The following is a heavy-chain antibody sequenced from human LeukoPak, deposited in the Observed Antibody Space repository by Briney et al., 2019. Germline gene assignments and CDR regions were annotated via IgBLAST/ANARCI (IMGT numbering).Heavy chain of an antibody. Sequence: ASVKVSCKASGYSLIGYDISWVRQATGQGLEWMGWMNPNSGNTGYAQKFQGRVTMTRNTSISTAYMELSSLRSEDTAVYYCAGGIAVAGNEGAFDIWGQGTMVTVSS. CDR2: MNPNSGNT. CDR3: AGGIAVAGNEGAFDI. D-gene: IGHD6-19*01. V-gene: IGHV1-8*01. CDR1: GYSLIGYD. J-gene: IGHJ3*02.